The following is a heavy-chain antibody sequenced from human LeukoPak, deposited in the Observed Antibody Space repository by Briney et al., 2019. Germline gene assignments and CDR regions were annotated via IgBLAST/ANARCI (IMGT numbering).Heavy chain of an antibody. D-gene: IGHD3-3*01. CDR3: ARVSVHYDFWSGYYTDYYYYMDV. V-gene: IGHV4-59*11. J-gene: IGHJ6*03. Sequence: SETLSLTCTVSGGSISSHYWSWIRQPPGKGLEWIGYIYYSGSTNYNPSLKSRVTISVDTSKNQFSLKLSSVTAADTAVYYCARVSVHYDFWSGYYTDYYYYMDVWGKGTTVTVSS. CDR1: GGSISSHY. CDR2: IYYSGST.